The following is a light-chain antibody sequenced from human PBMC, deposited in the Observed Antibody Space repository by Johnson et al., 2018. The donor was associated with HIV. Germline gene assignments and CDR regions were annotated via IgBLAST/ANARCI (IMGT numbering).Light chain of an antibody. Sequence: QSVLTQPPSVSAAPGQKVTISCSGSSCDIGNNYVSWYQQLPGTAPKLLIYESNKRPSGIPDRFSGSKSGTSATLGITGLQTEDEADYYCATWDSSLSAGGVFGTGTKVTVL. CDR2: ESN. CDR3: ATWDSSLSAGGV. J-gene: IGLJ1*01. CDR1: SCDIGNNY. V-gene: IGLV1-51*02.